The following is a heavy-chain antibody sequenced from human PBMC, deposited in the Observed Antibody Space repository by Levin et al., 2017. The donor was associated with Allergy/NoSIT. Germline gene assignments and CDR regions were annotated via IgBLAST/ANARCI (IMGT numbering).Heavy chain of an antibody. CDR2: ISRSGST. D-gene: IGHD3-22*01. V-gene: IGHV4-59*08. CDR1: GDSTHNYF. CDR3: ARFFSSYHSGGYYQPNYFDY. J-gene: IGHJ4*02. Sequence: RSQTLSLTCTVSGDSTHNYFWSWIRQPPGKGLEWIGYISRSGSTRDNPSLRSRLSISVDTSKNHFSLKLNSVTAADTAVYYCARFFSSYHSGGYYQPNYFDYWGQGTLVTVSS.